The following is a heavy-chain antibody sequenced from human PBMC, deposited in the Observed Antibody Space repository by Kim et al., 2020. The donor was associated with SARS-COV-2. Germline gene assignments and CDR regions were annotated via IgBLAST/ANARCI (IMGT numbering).Heavy chain of an antibody. CDR3: AKGDGSGSYPGYGMDV. J-gene: IGHJ6*02. D-gene: IGHD3-10*01. CDR1: GFTFSSYA. V-gene: IGHV3-23*01. Sequence: GGSLRLSCAASGFTFSSYAMSWVRQAPGKGLEWVSAISGSGGSTYYADSVKGRFTISRDNSKNTLYLQMNSLRAEDTAVYYCAKGDGSGSYPGYGMDVWGQGTTVTVSS. CDR2: ISGSGGST.